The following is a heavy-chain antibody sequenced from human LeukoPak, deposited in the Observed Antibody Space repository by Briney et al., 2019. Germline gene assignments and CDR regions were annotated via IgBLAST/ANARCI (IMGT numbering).Heavy chain of an antibody. D-gene: IGHD1-26*01. V-gene: IGHV1-69*13. CDR2: IIPIFGTA. Sequence: ASVKVSFKASGGTFSSYAISWVRQAPGQGLEWVGGIIPIFGTANYAQKFQGRVTITADESTSTAYMELSSLRSEDTAVYYCARDGGYSGSSYFDYWGQGTLVTVSS. CDR1: GGTFSSYA. CDR3: ARDGGYSGSSYFDY. J-gene: IGHJ4*02.